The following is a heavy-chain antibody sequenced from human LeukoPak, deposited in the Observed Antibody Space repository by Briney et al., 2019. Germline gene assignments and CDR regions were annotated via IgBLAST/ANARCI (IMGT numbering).Heavy chain of an antibody. Sequence: GGSLRLSCAASGFTFSSYAMSWVRQAPGKGLEWVSAISGSGGSTYYADSVKGRFTISRDSSKNTLYLQMNSLRAEDTAVYYCAKDDPAGHQLLSFDYWGQGTLVTVSS. V-gene: IGHV3-23*01. D-gene: IGHD2-2*01. CDR2: ISGSGGST. CDR3: AKDDPAGHQLLSFDY. CDR1: GFTFSSYA. J-gene: IGHJ4*02.